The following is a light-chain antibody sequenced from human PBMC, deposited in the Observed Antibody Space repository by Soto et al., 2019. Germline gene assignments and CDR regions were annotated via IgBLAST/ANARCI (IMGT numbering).Light chain of an antibody. Sequence: AIRMTQSPSSLSASTGDRVTITCRASQGISSYLAWYQRKPGKAPNLLIYAASTLQSGVPSRFSGSGSGTDFTLTISCLQSDDFATYYCQQDYSYPYTFGQGTKLEI. J-gene: IGKJ2*01. CDR2: AAS. CDR1: QGISSY. CDR3: QQDYSYPYT. V-gene: IGKV1-8*01.